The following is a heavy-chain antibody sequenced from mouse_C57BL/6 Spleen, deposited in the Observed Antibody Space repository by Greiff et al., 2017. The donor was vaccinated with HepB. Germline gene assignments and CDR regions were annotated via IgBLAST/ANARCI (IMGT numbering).Heavy chain of an antibody. J-gene: IGHJ2*01. CDR3: ARGTAQMDY. V-gene: IGHV1-26*01. Sequence: EVQLQQSGPELVKPGASVKISSKASGYTFTDYYMNWVKQSHGKSLEWIGDINPNNGGTSYNQKFKGKATLTVDKSSSTAYMELRSLTSEDSAVYYCARGTAQMDYWGQGTTLTVSS. D-gene: IGHD3-2*02. CDR1: GYTFTDYY. CDR2: INPNNGGT.